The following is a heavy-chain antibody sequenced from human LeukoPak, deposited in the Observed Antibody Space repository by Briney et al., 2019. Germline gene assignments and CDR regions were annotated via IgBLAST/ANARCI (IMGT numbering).Heavy chain of an antibody. CDR1: GFTFSSYG. CDR2: IWYDGSNK. J-gene: IGHJ4*02. V-gene: IGHV3-33*06. D-gene: IGHD3-10*01. CDR3: AKGFGELSYYFDY. Sequence: PGGSLRLSCAASGFTFSSYGMHCVRQAPGKGLEWVAVIWYDGSNKYYADSVKGRFTISRDNSKDTLYLQMNSLRAEDTAVYYCAKGFGELSYYFDYWGQGTLVTVSS.